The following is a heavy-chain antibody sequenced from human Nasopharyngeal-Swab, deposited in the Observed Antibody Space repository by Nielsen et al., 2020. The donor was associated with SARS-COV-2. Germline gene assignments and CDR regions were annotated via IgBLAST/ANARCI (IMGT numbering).Heavy chain of an antibody. CDR2: ISYDGSNK. J-gene: IGHJ4*02. Sequence: GESLKISCAASGFTFSSYGMHWARQAPGKGLEWVAVISYDGSNKYYADSVKGRFTISRDNSKNTLYLQMNSLRAEDTAVYYCAKDRITMIVVVPDYWGQGTLVTVSS. D-gene: IGHD3-22*01. CDR3: AKDRITMIVVVPDY. CDR1: GFTFSSYG. V-gene: IGHV3-30*18.